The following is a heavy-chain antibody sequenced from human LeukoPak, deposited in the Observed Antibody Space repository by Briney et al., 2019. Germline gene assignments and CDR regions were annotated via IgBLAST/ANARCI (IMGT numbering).Heavy chain of an antibody. CDR3: ARDWPASDSSSSLSN. Sequence: PGGSLRLSCAASGFTFSSYAMHWVRQAPGKGLEWVAVISYDGSNKYYADSVKGRFTISRDNSKNTLYLQMNSLRAEDTAVYYCARDWPASDSSSSLSNWGQGTLVTVSS. V-gene: IGHV3-30-3*01. J-gene: IGHJ4*02. CDR1: GFTFSSYA. CDR2: ISYDGSNK. D-gene: IGHD6-6*01.